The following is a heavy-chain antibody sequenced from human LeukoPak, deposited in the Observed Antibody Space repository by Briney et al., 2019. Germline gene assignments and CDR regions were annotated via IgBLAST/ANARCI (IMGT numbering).Heavy chain of an antibody. CDR2: ISYDGSNK. V-gene: IGHV3-30*18. Sequence: PGGSLRLSCAASGFNFSPYGTHWVRQPPGKGLEWVALISYDGSNKYFADSVKGRFTIFRDNSKNTVYVQMNSLREEDAAVYYCAKDEYCSSGSCYLIDYWGQGTLVTVSS. J-gene: IGHJ4*02. CDR3: AKDEYCSSGSCYLIDY. D-gene: IGHD2-15*01. CDR1: GFNFSPYG.